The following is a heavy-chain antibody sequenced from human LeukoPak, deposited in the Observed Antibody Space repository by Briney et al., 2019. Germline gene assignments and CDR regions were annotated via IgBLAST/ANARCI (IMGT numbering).Heavy chain of an antibody. D-gene: IGHD3-16*01. Sequence: GGSLRLSCTPSGFTFGDYGMSWVRQAPGKGLEWVGFIRSKAYGGTTEYAASVKGRFTISRDDSKSITYLQMNSLKTEDTAVYYCTREGGYYGYVWGTPINWGQGTLVTVSS. V-gene: IGHV3-49*04. CDR2: IRSKAYGGTT. CDR1: GFTFGDYG. CDR3: TREGGYYGYVWGTPIN. J-gene: IGHJ4*02.